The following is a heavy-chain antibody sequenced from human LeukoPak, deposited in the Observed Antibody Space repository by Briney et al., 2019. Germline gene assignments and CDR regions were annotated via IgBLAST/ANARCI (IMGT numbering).Heavy chain of an antibody. J-gene: IGHJ4*02. CDR2: ISSNGGST. CDR3: ARGSLRWLVPDY. D-gene: IGHD6-19*01. CDR1: GFTFSSYA. V-gene: IGHV3-64*01. Sequence: GGSLRLSCAASGFTFSSYAMHWVRQAPGKGLEYVSAISSNGGSTYYANSVKGRFTISRDNSKNTLYLQMGSLRAEDMAVYYCARGSLRWLVPDYWGQGTLVTVSS.